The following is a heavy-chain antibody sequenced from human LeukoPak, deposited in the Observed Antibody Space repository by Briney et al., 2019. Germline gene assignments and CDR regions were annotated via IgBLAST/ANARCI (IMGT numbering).Heavy chain of an antibody. J-gene: IGHJ4*02. V-gene: IGHV3-23*01. CDR1: GFTFSSYS. CDR2: ISGSGGST. CDR3: AKDRGYTSGWYSRASDY. Sequence: GGSLRLSCAASGFTFSSYSMNWVRQAPGKGLEWVSVISGSGGSTYYADSVKGRFTISRDNSKNTLYLQMNSLRVEDTAIYYCAKDRGYTSGWYSRASDYWGQGTLVTVSS. D-gene: IGHD6-19*01.